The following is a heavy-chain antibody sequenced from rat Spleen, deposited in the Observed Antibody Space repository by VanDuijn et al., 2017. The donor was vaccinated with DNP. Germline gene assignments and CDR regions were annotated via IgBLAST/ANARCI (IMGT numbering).Heavy chain of an antibody. D-gene: IGHD1-11*01. Sequence: EVQLVESGGGLVQPGRSLKLSCAAAGFIFSDYYMAWVRQAPTEGLECVAYISYHGGNAYYGDSVKGRFTISRDNTKSTLYLQRNSLTSEDMATYYCARWEGDYFDYWGQGVMVTVSS. J-gene: IGHJ2*01. V-gene: IGHV5-22*01. CDR3: ARWEGDYFDY. CDR1: GFIFSDYY. CDR2: ISYHGGNA.